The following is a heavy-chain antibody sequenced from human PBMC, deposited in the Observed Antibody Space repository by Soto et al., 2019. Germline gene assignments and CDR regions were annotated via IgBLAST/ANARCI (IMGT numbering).Heavy chain of an antibody. Sequence: QITLKESGPTLVKPTQTLTLTCTFSGFSLSTSGVGVGWIRQPPGKALEWLALIYWDDNKLYSPSLKSRLTVTKDTSKNQVVLTMTNMDPVDTATYYCALRRGFGELLYWGQGTLVTVSS. J-gene: IGHJ4*02. CDR1: GFSLSTSGVG. CDR2: IYWDDNK. V-gene: IGHV2-5*02. D-gene: IGHD3-10*01. CDR3: ALRRGFGELLY.